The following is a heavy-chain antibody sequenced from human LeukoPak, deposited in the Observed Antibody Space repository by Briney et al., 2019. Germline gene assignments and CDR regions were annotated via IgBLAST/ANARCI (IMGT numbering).Heavy chain of an antibody. Sequence: SETLSLTCTVSGGSISSSSYYWGWIRQPPGKGLEWIGSIYYSASTYYNPSLKSRVTISVDTSKNQFSLKLSSVTAADTAVYYCARQTAYYDILTGYYPRREVDYWGQGTLVTVSS. CDR2: IYYSAST. J-gene: IGHJ4*02. V-gene: IGHV4-39*01. D-gene: IGHD3-9*01. CDR3: ARQTAYYDILTGYYPRREVDY. CDR1: GGSISSSSYY.